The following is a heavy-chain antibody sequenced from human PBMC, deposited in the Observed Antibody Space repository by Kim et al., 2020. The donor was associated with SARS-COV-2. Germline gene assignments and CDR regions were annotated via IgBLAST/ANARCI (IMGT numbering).Heavy chain of an antibody. CDR3: ARFRGYCSSTSCRGYYGMDV. V-gene: IGHV4-31*03. CDR1: GGSISSGGYY. CDR2: IYYSGST. Sequence: SETLSLTCTVSGGSISSGGYYWSWIRQHPGKGLEWIGYIYYSGSTYYNPSLKSRVTISVDTSKNQFSLKLSSVTAADTAVYYCARFRGYCSSTSCRGYYGMDVWGQGTTVTVSS. D-gene: IGHD2-2*01. J-gene: IGHJ6*02.